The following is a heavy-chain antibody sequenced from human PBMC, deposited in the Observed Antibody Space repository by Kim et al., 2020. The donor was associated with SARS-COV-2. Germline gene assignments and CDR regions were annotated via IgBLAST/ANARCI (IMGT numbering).Heavy chain of an antibody. CDR3: ANGREGEIVATIGNWFDP. Sequence: GGSLRLSCAASGFTFSSYAMSWVRQAPGKGLEWVSAISGSGGSTYYADSVKGRFTISRDNSKNTLYLQMNSLRAEDTAVYYCANGREGEIVATIGNWFDPWGQGTLVTVSS. J-gene: IGHJ5*02. D-gene: IGHD5-12*01. CDR2: ISGSGGST. CDR1: GFTFSSYA. V-gene: IGHV3-23*01.